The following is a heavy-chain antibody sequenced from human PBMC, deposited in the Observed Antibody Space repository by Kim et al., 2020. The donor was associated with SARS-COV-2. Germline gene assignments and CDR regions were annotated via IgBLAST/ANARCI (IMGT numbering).Heavy chain of an antibody. Sequence: SETLSLTCAVYGGSFSGYYWSWIRQPPGKGLEWIGEINHSGSTNYNPSLKSRVTISVDTSKNQFSLKLSSVTAADTAVYYCARGWGHSSGWSAQDDAFDIWGQGTMVTVSS. CDR2: INHSGST. D-gene: IGHD6-19*01. V-gene: IGHV4-34*01. CDR3: ARGWGHSSGWSAQDDAFDI. CDR1: GGSFSGYY. J-gene: IGHJ3*02.